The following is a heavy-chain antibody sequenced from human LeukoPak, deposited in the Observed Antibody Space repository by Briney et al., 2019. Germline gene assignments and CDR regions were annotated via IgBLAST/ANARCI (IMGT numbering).Heavy chain of an antibody. V-gene: IGHV4-59*01. Sequence: SETLSLTCTVSGGSIGSYYWSWIRQPPGKGLEWIGHIYYSGSTKYNPSLKSRVTISVDTSKNQFSLELSSVTAADTAVYYCARVVPGALGYYYYGMDVWGKGTTVTVPS. CDR1: GGSIGSYY. CDR3: ARVVPGALGYYYYGMDV. CDR2: IYYSGST. D-gene: IGHD2-2*01. J-gene: IGHJ6*04.